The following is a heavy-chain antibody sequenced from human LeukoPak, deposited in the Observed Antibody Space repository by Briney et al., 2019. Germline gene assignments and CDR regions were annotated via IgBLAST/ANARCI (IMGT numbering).Heavy chain of an antibody. CDR2: IRSTANGYAT. J-gene: IGHJ5*02. D-gene: IGHD3-22*01. V-gene: IGHV3-73*01. Sequence: GGSLRLSCAASGFTFSGSALHWVRQASGKGLEWVGRIRSTANGYATAYAAPVKGRFTISRDDSKNTLYLQMNSLKTEDTAVYYCTTDQKAGFYYDSFPFDPWGQGTLVTVSS. CDR1: GFTFSGSA. CDR3: TTDQKAGFYYDSFPFDP.